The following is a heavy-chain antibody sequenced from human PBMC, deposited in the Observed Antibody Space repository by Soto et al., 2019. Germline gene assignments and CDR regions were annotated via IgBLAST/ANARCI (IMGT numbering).Heavy chain of an antibody. CDR1: GGSISSSNW. CDR2: ISPSGST. V-gene: IGHV4-4*02. J-gene: IGHJ4*02. Sequence: PSETLSLTCAVSGGSISSSNWWSWVRQPPGKGLEWIGEISPSGSTNYNPSLKSRVTISVDKSKTQFSLNLSSVTAADTAVYYCASYGDYFDYWGQGTLVTVSS. CDR3: ASYGDYFDY. D-gene: IGHD4-17*01.